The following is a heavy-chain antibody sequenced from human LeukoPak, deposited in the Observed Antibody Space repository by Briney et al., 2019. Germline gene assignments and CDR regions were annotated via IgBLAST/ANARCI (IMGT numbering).Heavy chain of an antibody. CDR1: GGSISSYY. CDR2: IYYSGST. V-gene: IGHV4-59*12. J-gene: IGHJ4*02. CDR3: ASTYYDFWRGHNNFDY. Sequence: SETLSLTCTVSGGSISSYYWSWIRQPPGKGLEWIGYIYYSGSTYYNPSLKSRVTISVDTSKNQFSLKLSSVTAADTAVYYCASTYYDFWRGHNNFDYWGQGTLVTVSS. D-gene: IGHD3-3*01.